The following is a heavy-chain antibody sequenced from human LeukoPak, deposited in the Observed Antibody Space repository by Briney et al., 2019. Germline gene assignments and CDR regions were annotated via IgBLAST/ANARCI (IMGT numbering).Heavy chain of an antibody. D-gene: IGHD3-16*01. CDR3: ARGFGHYFDY. CDR2: IYYSGST. Sequence: PSETLSLTCTVSGGSISSSYYYWGWIRQPPGKGLEWIGSIYYSGSTYYNPSLKSRVTTSVDTSKNQFSLKLPSVTAADTAVYYCARGFGHYFDYWGQGTLVTVSS. V-gene: IGHV4-39*07. J-gene: IGHJ4*02. CDR1: GGSISSSYYY.